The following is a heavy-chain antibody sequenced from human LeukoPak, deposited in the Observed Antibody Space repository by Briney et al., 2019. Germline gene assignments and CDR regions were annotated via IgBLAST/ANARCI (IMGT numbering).Heavy chain of an antibody. CDR3: AGGYCSSTSCYSLYAFDI. D-gene: IGHD2-2*01. CDR1: GFTVSSNY. CDR2: IYSGGST. V-gene: IGHV3-66*01. Sequence: GGSLRLSCAASGFTVSSNYMSWVRQAPGKGLEWVSVIYSGGSTYYADSVKGRFTISRDNSKNTLYLQMNSLRAEDTAVYYCAGGYCSSTSCYSLYAFDIWGQGTMVTVSS. J-gene: IGHJ3*02.